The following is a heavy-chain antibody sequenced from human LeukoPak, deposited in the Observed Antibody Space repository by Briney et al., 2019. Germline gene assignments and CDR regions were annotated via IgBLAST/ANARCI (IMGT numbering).Heavy chain of an antibody. Sequence: GGSLRLSCAASGFTFDDYAMHWVRQAPGKGLEWVSGISWNSGSIGYADSVKGRFTISRDNAKNSLYLQMNSLRAEDTALYYCAKDTNYYYYYMDVWGKGTTVTISS. CDR1: GFTFDDYA. J-gene: IGHJ6*03. V-gene: IGHV3-9*01. CDR2: ISWNSGSI. CDR3: AKDTNYYYYYMDV.